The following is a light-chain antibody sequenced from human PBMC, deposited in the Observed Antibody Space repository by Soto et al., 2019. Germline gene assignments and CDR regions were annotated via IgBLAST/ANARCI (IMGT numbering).Light chain of an antibody. CDR3: QQYRT. CDR1: QSISSW. Sequence: DIQMTQSPSTLSASVGDRVTITCWASQSISSWLAWYQHKPGKAPKLLIYKASSLERGVPSRFSGSGSGTEFTLTISSLQPDDFATYYCQQYRTFGKGTKVDIK. V-gene: IGKV1-5*03. J-gene: IGKJ1*01. CDR2: KAS.